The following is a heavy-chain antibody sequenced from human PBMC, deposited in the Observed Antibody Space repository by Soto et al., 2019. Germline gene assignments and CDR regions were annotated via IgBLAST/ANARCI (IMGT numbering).Heavy chain of an antibody. V-gene: IGHV1-8*01. CDR2: MNPNSGNT. D-gene: IGHD3-3*01. Sequence: QVQLVQSGAEVKKPGASVKVSCKASGYTFTSYDINWVRQATGQGLEWMGWMNPNSGNTGYAQKFQGRVTMTRNTSISTAYIELSSLRSEDTAVYYCARGGYDFWSGYYIGDSWGQGTLVTVSS. CDR3: ARGGYDFWSGYYIGDS. J-gene: IGHJ4*02. CDR1: GYTFTSYD.